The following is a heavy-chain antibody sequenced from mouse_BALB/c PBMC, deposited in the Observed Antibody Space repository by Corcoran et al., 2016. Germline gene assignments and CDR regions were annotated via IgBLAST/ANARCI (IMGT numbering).Heavy chain of an antibody. CDR3: ARWGNYGYCDV. CDR2: INTYTGEP. V-gene: IGHV9-3-1*01. D-gene: IGHD2-1*01. Sequence: QIQLVQSGPELKKPGETVKISCKASGYTFTNSGMNWVKQAPGKGLKWMGWINTYTGEPTYADDFKGRFAFSLETSASTAYLQINNLKNEDTATYFCARWGNYGYCDVWGAGTTVTVSS. J-gene: IGHJ1*01. CDR1: GYTFTNSG.